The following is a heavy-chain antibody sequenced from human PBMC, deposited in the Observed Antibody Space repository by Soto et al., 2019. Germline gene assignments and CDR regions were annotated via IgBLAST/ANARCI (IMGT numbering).Heavy chain of an antibody. CDR2: IIPIFGTA. J-gene: IGHJ2*01. CDR3: ARDPGIAARWYFDL. D-gene: IGHD6-6*01. Sequence: QVQLVQSGAEVKKPGSSVKVSCKASGGTFSSYAISWVRQAPGQGLEWMGGIIPIFGTANYAQKFQGRVTXTAXEXMSTAYMELSSLRSEDTAVYYCARDPGIAARWYFDLWGRGTLVTVSS. CDR1: GGTFSSYA. V-gene: IGHV1-69*12.